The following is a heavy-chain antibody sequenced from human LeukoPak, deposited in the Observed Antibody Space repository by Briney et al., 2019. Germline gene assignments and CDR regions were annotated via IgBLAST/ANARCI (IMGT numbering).Heavy chain of an antibody. D-gene: IGHD3-10*01. CDR1: GYTFTSYD. V-gene: IGHV1-8*01. CDR2: MNPNSGNT. CDR3: ARGQFNAWFGEKGPQKANWFDP. Sequence: ASVKVSCKASGYTFTSYDINWVRQATGQGLEWMGWMNPNSGNTGYAQKFQGRVTMTRNTSISTAYMELGSLRSEDTAVYYCARGQFNAWFGEKGPQKANWFDPWGQGTLVTVSS. J-gene: IGHJ5*02.